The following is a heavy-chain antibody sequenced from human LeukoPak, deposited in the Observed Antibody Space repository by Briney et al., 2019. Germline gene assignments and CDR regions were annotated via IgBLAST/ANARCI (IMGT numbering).Heavy chain of an antibody. CDR2: IYYSGST. Sequence: PSETLSLTCTVSGGSISSSSYYWGWIRQPPGKGLEWIGSIYYSGSTYYNPSLKSRVTISVDTSKNQFSLKLSSVTAADTAVYYCARQVSDYSNLPARYFDLWGRGTLVTVSS. CDR3: ARQVSDYSNLPARYFDL. J-gene: IGHJ2*01. D-gene: IGHD4-11*01. V-gene: IGHV4-39*01. CDR1: GGSISSSSYY.